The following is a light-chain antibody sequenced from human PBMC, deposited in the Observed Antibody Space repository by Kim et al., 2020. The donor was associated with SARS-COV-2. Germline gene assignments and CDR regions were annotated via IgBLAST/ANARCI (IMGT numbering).Light chain of an antibody. CDR2: GKN. V-gene: IGLV3-19*01. CDR3: NSRDSSGNPRWV. J-gene: IGLJ3*02. Sequence: TVRITRQRDCRSSSYARWYQQNPEHAPLLVIYGKNNRHSGIPDRFAGSSSGNTASLTITGAQAEEEADYYCNSRDSSGNPRWVFGGGTQLTVL. CDR1: CRSSSY.